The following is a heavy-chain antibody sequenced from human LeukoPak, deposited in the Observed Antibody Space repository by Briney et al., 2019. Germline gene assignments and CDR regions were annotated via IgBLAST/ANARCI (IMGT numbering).Heavy chain of an antibody. CDR2: INPNTGDT. CDR3: AKDPDCTSGVCYTFFDY. D-gene: IGHD2-8*01. CDR1: GYTFTAYY. Sequence: GASVKVSCKASGYTFTAYYVHWVRQAPGQGLEWIGWINPNTGDTNYAPKFQGRVTMIKDTSTNSAYMELNKLTSDDTAVYYCAKDPDCTSGVCYTFFDYWGQGTLVTVSS. V-gene: IGHV1-2*02. J-gene: IGHJ4*02.